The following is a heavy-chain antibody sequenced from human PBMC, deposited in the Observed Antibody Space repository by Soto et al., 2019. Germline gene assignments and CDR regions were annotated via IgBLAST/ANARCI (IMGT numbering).Heavy chain of an antibody. CDR2: ISGYNGDK. J-gene: IGHJ6*02. CDR1: GYTFSRYG. CDR3: AKNGQPPYYYYGMDV. V-gene: IGHV1-18*01. Sequence: QGKLVQSGPEVKKSGASVKVSCKASGYTFSRYGISWVRQAPGQGLEWMGWISGYNGDKKYAQKVQGRVTMTIDTSTYTAYMELRSLTSDDTAIYYCAKNGQPPYYYYGMDVWGQGTTVTVS. D-gene: IGHD2-8*01.